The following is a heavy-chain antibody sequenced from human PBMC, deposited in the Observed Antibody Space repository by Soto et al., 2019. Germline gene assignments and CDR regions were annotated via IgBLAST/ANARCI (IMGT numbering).Heavy chain of an antibody. CDR1: GSSLTTTHW. Sequence: LSLTCAVSGSSLTTTHWWSWVRQSPGKGLEWIGEIYRSGSTKYNPSLKSRVSMSLDKSKNEFSLNLKSVTAADTAVYYCARTVRSYSWSYFDDWGQGTLVTVSS. CDR2: IYRSGST. V-gene: IGHV4-4*02. J-gene: IGHJ4*02. D-gene: IGHD4-4*01. CDR3: ARTVRSYSWSYFDD.